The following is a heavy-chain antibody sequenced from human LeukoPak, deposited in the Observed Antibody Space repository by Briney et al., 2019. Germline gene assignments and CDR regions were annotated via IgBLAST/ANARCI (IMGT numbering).Heavy chain of an antibody. CDR3: ARGHNDFWSGYPFDY. CDR1: GGTFSSYA. V-gene: IGHV1-69*05. J-gene: IGHJ4*02. CDR2: IIPIFGTA. Sequence: SVKVSCKASGGTFSSYAISWVRQAPGQGLEWMGRIIPIFGTANYAQKFQGRVTTTTDESTSTAYMELSSLRSEDTAVYYCARGHNDFWSGYPFDYWGQGTLVTVSS. D-gene: IGHD3-3*01.